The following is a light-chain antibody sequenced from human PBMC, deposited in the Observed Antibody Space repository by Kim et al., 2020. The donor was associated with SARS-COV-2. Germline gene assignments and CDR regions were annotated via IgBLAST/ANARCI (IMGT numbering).Light chain of an antibody. CDR3: QVGDSSSDHPV. Sequence: APGKTARIICGGNNIGSKSVHGYQQKPGQAPVLVIYYDSDRPSGIPERFSGSNSGNTATLTISRVEAGDEADYYCQVGDSSSDHPVFGGGTQLTVL. V-gene: IGLV3-21*04. J-gene: IGLJ3*02. CDR2: YDS. CDR1: NIGSKS.